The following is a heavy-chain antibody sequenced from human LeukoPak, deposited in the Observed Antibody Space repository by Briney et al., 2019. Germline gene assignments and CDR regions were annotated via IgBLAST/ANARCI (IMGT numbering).Heavy chain of an antibody. CDR2: IIPIFGTA. CDR1: GGTFSSYA. CDR3: AVGRIAARPSYFQH. D-gene: IGHD6-6*01. V-gene: IGHV1-69*05. Sequence: ASVKVSCKASGGTFSSYAISWVRQAPGQGLEWMGGIIPIFGTANYAQKFQGRVTITTDESTSTAYMELSSLRSEDTAVYYCAVGRIAARPSYFQHWGQGTLVTVSS. J-gene: IGHJ1*01.